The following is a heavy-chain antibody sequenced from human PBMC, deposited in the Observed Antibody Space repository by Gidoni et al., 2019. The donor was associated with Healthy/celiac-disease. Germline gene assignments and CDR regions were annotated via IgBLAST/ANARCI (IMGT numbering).Heavy chain of an antibody. CDR1: GFTFSRYA. CDR3: AKGRSGSPGSFDY. Sequence: EVQLLESGGGLVQPGGSLSLSCAASGFTFSRYAMSWVRQAPGKGVEWVSAISGSGGSTYYADSVRGRFTISRDNSKNTLYLQMNSLRAEDTAVYYCAKGRSGSPGSFDYWGQGTLVTVSS. V-gene: IGHV3-23*01. D-gene: IGHD1-26*01. CDR2: ISGSGGST. J-gene: IGHJ4*02.